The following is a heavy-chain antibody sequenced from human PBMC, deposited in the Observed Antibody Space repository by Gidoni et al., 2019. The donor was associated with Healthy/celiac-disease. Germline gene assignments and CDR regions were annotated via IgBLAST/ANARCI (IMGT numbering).Heavy chain of an antibody. CDR2: IYYSGST. CDR3: ARASAMYYYDSSGYFAY. V-gene: IGHV4-31*03. CDR1: SGSISSGGYY. J-gene: IGHJ4*02. D-gene: IGHD3-22*01. Sequence: QVQLQESGPGLVKPSQTLSLTCTVSSGSISSGGYYWSWIRQHPGTCLEWIGYIYYSGSTYYNPSLKSRVTISVDTSKNQFSMKLSSVTAADTAVYYCARASAMYYYDSSGYFAYWGQGTLVTVSS.